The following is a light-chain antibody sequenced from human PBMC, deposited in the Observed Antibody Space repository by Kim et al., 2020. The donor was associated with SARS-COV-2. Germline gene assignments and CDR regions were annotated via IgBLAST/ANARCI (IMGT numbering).Light chain of an antibody. CDR3: QAWDSSTGV. Sequence: VCPGQTASITCSGDKLGDKYACWYQQKPGQSPVLVIDQDSKRPSGIPERFSGSNSGNTATLTISGTQAMDEADYYCQAWDSSTGVFGGGTQLTVL. J-gene: IGLJ2*01. CDR2: QDS. CDR1: KLGDKY. V-gene: IGLV3-1*01.